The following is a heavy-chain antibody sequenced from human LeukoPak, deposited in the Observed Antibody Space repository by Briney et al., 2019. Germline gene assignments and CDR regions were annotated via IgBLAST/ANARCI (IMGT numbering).Heavy chain of an antibody. CDR3: VRDGHINAFDI. J-gene: IGHJ3*02. Sequence: SYISSSGSTIYYADSVKGRFTISRDNAKNSLYLQMNSLRAEDTAVYYCVRDGHINAFDIWGQGTMVTVSS. CDR2: ISSSGSTI. V-gene: IGHV3-11*04.